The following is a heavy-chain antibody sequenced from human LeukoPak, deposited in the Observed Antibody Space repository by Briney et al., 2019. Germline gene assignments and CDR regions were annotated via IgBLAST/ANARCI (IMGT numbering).Heavy chain of an antibody. J-gene: IGHJ3*02. CDR2: INPKTGDT. V-gene: IGHV1-2*02. Sequence: ASVRVSCKASGFTFSEYYIHWVRQAPAQGPERMGWINPKTGDTDSAQKFQGRVTLTSDSSIGTASMDLSGLTSADTAMYYCARAGEDSTGHYDVFHIWGQGTMVTVSS. CDR1: GFTFSEYY. D-gene: IGHD3-22*01. CDR3: ARAGEDSTGHYDVFHI.